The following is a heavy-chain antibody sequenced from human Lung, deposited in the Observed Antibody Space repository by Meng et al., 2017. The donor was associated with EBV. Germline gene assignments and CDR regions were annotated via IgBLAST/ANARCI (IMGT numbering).Heavy chain of an antibody. V-gene: IGHV4-34*01. D-gene: IGHD3-22*01. Sequence: QVRLKRGGAGLLKPSVTLSLPCHAYGGSLSGYYWSWIRQPPGKGLEWIGEINHSGSTNYNPSLKSRVTISVDTSKNQFSLKLSSVTAADTAVYYCARALFDYYDSSGYYDYWGQGTLVTVSS. CDR3: ARALFDYYDSSGYYDY. J-gene: IGHJ4*02. CDR2: INHSGST. CDR1: GGSLSGYY.